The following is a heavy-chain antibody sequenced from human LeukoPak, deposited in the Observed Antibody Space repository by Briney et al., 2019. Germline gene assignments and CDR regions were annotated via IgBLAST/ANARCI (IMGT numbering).Heavy chain of an antibody. V-gene: IGHV3-74*01. Sequence: GGSLRLSCAASGFTFSSYWMHWVRQAPGKGLVWVSRINSDGSSTSYADSVKGRFTISRDISKNTLYLQMNSLRAEDTAVYYCVRDRGAYFYETGYWGQGTLVTVSS. CDR1: GFTFSSYW. CDR2: INSDGSST. CDR3: VRDRGAYFYETGY. J-gene: IGHJ4*02. D-gene: IGHD3-22*01.